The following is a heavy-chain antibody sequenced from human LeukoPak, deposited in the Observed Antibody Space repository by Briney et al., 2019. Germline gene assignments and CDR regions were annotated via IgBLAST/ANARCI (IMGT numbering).Heavy chain of an antibody. J-gene: IGHJ3*02. CDR1: GGSFSGYY. V-gene: IGHV4-34*01. CDR3: ARGYRFLEWLLQARFGAFDI. Sequence: SETLSLTCAVYGGSFSGYYWSWIRQSPGKGLEWIGEINHSGSTNYNPSLKSRVTISVDTSKNQFSLKLSSVTAADTAVYYCARGYRFLEWLLQARFGAFDIWGQGTMVTVSS. CDR2: INHSGST. D-gene: IGHD3-3*01.